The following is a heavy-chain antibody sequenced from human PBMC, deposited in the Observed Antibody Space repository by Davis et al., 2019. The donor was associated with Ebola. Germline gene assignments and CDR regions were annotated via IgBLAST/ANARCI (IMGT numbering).Heavy chain of an antibody. D-gene: IGHD2-2*01. Sequence: PSETLSLTCAVYGGSFSGYYWSWIRQPPGKGLEWIGYIYYSGSTYYNPSLKSRVTISVDTSKNQFSLKLSSVTAADTAVYYCARGGPAPFDYWGQGTLVTVSS. V-gene: IGHV4-34*09. J-gene: IGHJ4*02. CDR3: ARGGPAPFDY. CDR1: GGSFSGYY. CDR2: IYYSGST.